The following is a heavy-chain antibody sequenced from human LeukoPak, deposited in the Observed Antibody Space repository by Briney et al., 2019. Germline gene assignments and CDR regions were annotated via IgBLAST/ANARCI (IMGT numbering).Heavy chain of an antibody. CDR1: GGSISSYC. CDR3: VGTAGTSSATNFDY. V-gene: IGHV4-59*01. J-gene: IGHJ4*02. D-gene: IGHD6-13*01. CDR2: IYYSGST. Sequence: SETLSLTRIVSGGSISSYCWSWIRQPPGKGPEWIGYIYYSGSTNYNPSLKSRVTISIDASKNQFSLKLSSVTAADTAVYYCVGTAGTSSATNFDYWGQGTLVTVSS.